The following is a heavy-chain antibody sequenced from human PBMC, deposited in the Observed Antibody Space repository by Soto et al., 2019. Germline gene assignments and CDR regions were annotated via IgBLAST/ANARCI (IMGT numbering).Heavy chain of an antibody. CDR1: GDSISSYY. Sequence: PSETLSLTCTVSGDSISSYYWSWIRQPAGKGLEWIGRIYSSGSTNYNPSLKSRVSMSVDTSKNQFSLKLSSVTAADTAVYYCARDSQKVGTTRLYFGLWGRGTLVTAPQ. V-gene: IGHV4-4*07. CDR3: ARDSQKVGTTRLYFGL. CDR2: IYSSGST. J-gene: IGHJ2*01. D-gene: IGHD1-26*01.